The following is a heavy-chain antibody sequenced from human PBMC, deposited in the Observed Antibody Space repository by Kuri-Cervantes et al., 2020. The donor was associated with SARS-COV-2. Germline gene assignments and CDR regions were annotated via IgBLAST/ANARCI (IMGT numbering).Heavy chain of an antibody. CDR1: GFTFSSYA. D-gene: IGHD3-3*01. J-gene: IGHJ6*03. CDR3: ARDQHDFWGGGYMDV. Sequence: GGSLRLSCAASGFTFSSYAMHWVRQAPGKGLEWVAVISYDGSNKYYADSVKGRFTISRDNAKNSLYLQVNSLRAEDTAVYYCARDQHDFWGGGYMDVWGKGTTVTVSS. V-gene: IGHV3-30-3*01. CDR2: ISYDGSNK.